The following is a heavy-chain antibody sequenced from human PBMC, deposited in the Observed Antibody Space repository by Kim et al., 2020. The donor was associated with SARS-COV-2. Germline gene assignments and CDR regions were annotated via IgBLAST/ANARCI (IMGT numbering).Heavy chain of an antibody. V-gene: IGHV4-34*01. J-gene: IGHJ6*02. CDR3: ARGRCSGGSCYSVDYYYGMDV. D-gene: IGHD2-15*01. Sequence: SETLSLTCAVYGGSFSGYYWSWIRQPPGKGLEWIGEINHSGSTNYNPSLKSRVTISVDTSKNQFSLKLSSVTAADTAVYYCARGRCSGGSCYSVDYYYGMDVWGQGTTVTVSS. CDR2: INHSGST. CDR1: GGSFSGYY.